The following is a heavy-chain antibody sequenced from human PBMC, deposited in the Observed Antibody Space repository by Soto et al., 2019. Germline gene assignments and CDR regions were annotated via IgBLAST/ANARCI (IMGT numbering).Heavy chain of an antibody. CDR2: IYWNDDK. CDR1: GFSLSTSGVG. Sequence: QITLKESGPTLVNPTQTLTLTCTFSGFSLSTSGVGVGWIRQPPGKALEWLALIYWNDDKRYSPSLKSRLTITKDTSKNQVVLTMTNMDPVDTATYYCAHAEYYYDSSGYYPDYYYYGMDVWGQGTTVTVSS. V-gene: IGHV2-5*01. D-gene: IGHD3-22*01. J-gene: IGHJ6*02. CDR3: AHAEYYYDSSGYYPDYYYYGMDV.